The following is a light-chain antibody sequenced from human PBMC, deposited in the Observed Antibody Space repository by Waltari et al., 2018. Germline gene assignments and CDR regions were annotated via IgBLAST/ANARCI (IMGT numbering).Light chain of an antibody. CDR2: WAS. J-gene: IGKJ1*01. Sequence: DIVMTQSPDSLAVSLGERAIINCKSSQSVLYPSNNKNYLAWYQQKPGQPPKLLIYWASTRELGVPDRFSGSGSGTDFTLTINSLQAEDVAVYYCQQYVVIPWTFGQGTKVEVK. V-gene: IGKV4-1*01. CDR1: QSVLYPSNNKNY. CDR3: QQYVVIPWT.